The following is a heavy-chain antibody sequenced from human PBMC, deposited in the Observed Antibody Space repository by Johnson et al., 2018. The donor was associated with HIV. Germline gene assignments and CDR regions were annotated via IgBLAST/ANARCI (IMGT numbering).Heavy chain of an antibody. CDR1: GFTFSSYA. CDR3: ARVGDGSGYYFDAFDI. D-gene: IGHD3-22*01. CDR2: ISYDGSKK. Sequence: QMLLVESGGGVVQPGRSLRLSCAASGFTFSSYAMHWVRQAPGKGLEWVAVISYDGSKKYHADSVKGRVTISRDNSKNTLFLQMNSLRAEDTAVYYCARVGDGSGYYFDAFDIWGQGTMVTVSS. J-gene: IGHJ3*02. V-gene: IGHV3-30*04.